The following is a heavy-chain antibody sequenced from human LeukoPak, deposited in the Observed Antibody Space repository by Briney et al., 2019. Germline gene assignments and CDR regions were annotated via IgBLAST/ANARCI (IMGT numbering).Heavy chain of an antibody. CDR2: IDPGDSNT. CDR3: AITARNYYDSSGYYGIRYYFDY. V-gene: IGHV5-51*01. Sequence: GGPRRSSCRSSGSTFTSSWIGWWRQMPGKGLGWRGIIDPGDSNTRYSPSFQGQVTISADKSIRTAYLQWSRLKASDTAMYYCAITARNYYDSSGYYGIRYYFDYWGQGTLVTVSS. CDR1: GSTFTSSW. D-gene: IGHD3-22*01. J-gene: IGHJ4*02.